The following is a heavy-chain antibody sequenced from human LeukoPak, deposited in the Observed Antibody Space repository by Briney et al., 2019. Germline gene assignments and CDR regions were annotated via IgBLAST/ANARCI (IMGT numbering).Heavy chain of an antibody. CDR1: GFTFSSYV. Sequence: GGSLRLSCAASGFTFSSYVMHWVRQAPGKGLEWVAFIRYDGSNKYYADSVKGRFTISRDNSKNTLYLQMNSLRAEDTAVYYCAKDLTLEVVVSQFDYWGQGTLVTVSS. J-gene: IGHJ4*02. V-gene: IGHV3-30*02. CDR2: IRYDGSNK. D-gene: IGHD3-22*01. CDR3: AKDLTLEVVVSQFDY.